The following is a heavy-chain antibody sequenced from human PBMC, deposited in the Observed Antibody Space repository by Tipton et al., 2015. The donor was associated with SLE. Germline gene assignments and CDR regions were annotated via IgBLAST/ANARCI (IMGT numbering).Heavy chain of an antibody. CDR2: ISSSSTYI. D-gene: IGHD3-10*01. CDR3: ARDLYASGHAIFDP. CDR1: GFIFSSYT. Sequence: GSLRLSCAVSGFIFSSYTINWVRQAPGKGLEWVSSISSSSTYIYYADSVKGRFTISRDDAENSLYLQMDNLRAEDTAVYYCARDLYASGHAIFDPWGQGTLVTVSS. J-gene: IGHJ5*02. V-gene: IGHV3-21*03.